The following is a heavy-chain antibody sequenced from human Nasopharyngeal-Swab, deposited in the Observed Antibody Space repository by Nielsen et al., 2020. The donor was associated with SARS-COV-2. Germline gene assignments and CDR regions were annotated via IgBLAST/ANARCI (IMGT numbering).Heavy chain of an antibody. J-gene: IGHJ4*02. Sequence: VRQAPGKGLEWVAVISYDGSNKYYADSVKGRFTISRDNSKNTLYLQMNSLRAEDTAVYYCAKDFQLRWSWVDYWGQGTLVTVSP. CDR2: ISYDGSNK. CDR3: AKDFQLRWSWVDY. D-gene: IGHD4-23*01. V-gene: IGHV3-30*18.